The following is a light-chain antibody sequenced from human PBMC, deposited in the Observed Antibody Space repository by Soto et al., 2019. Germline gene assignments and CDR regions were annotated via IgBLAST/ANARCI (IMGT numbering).Light chain of an antibody. CDR2: RNN. CDR1: SSNIGSNY. J-gene: IGLJ3*02. CDR3: AAWDDSRSVRV. V-gene: IGLV1-47*01. Sequence: QSVLTQPPSASGTPGQRVTISCSGSSSNIGSNYVYWYQQLPGTAPKLLIYRNNQRPSGVPDRFSGSKSGTSASLAISGLRSEDEADYYCAAWDDSRSVRVFGGGTKVTVL.